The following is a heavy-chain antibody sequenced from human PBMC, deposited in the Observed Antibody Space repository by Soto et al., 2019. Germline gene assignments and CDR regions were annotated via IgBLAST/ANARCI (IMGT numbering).Heavy chain of an antibody. CDR2: ISSSGSTI. D-gene: IGHD2-21*02. J-gene: IGHJ4*02. CDR1: GFTFSSYE. V-gene: IGHV3-48*03. Sequence: QLGGPLRLSXAASGFTFSSYEMNWVRQAPGKGLEWVSYISSSGSTIYYADSVKGRFTISRDNAKNSLYLQMNSLRAEDTAVYYCARDSHCGGDCYGDYWGQGTLVTVSS. CDR3: ARDSHCGGDCYGDY.